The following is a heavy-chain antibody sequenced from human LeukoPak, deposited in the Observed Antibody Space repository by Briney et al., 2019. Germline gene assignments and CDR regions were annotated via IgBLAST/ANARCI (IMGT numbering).Heavy chain of an antibody. Sequence: PSETLSLTCAVYGGSFNSYYWTWVRQTPGKGLEWIGEISHTGDIINYKPSLKSRVTISVDSSKKQFSLRLTSVTAADTVVYYCARVPDITARPCDSWGPGTRVTVS. D-gene: IGHD1-1*01. J-gene: IGHJ4*02. CDR1: GGSFNSYY. V-gene: IGHV4-34*01. CDR2: ISHTGDII. CDR3: ARVPDITARPCDS.